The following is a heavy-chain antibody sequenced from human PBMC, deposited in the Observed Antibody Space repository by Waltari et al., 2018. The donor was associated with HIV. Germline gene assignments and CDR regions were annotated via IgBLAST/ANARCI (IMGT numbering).Heavy chain of an antibody. CDR3: SRGGTILTGYYPSGVS. CDR2: RNPNSGGT. V-gene: IGHV1-2*02. D-gene: IGHD3-9*01. J-gene: IGHJ5*02. Sequence: QVQLVQSGAEVKKPGASVKVSCKASGYTFPAYYIHWVRQAPGQGLEWMGWRNPNSGGTNYPQKFKGRVTMTRDTSIKTAYLQLSGLTSDDTALYWCSRGGTILTGYYPSGVSWGQGTPVTVSS. CDR1: GYTFPAYY.